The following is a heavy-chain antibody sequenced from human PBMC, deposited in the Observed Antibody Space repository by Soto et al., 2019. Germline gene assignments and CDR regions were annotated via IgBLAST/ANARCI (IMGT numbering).Heavy chain of an antibody. CDR3: ATAPELLVEPGAIRNYHYGMDV. CDR1: GGTFSSYA. CDR2: IIPIFGTA. J-gene: IGHJ6*02. D-gene: IGHD2-2*02. Sequence: SVKVSCKASGGTFSSYAISWVRQAPGQGLEWMGGIIPIFGTANYAQKFQGRVTITADASTSTAYMVLSSLRSEDAAVYYCATAPELLVEPGAIRNYHYGMDVWGQGTTVTVSS. V-gene: IGHV1-69*13.